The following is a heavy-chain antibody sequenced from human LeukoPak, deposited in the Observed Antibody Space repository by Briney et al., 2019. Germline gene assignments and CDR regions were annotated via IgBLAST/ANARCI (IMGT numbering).Heavy chain of an antibody. CDR3: ARGYSYGWSYYYYGMDV. Sequence: GGSLRLSCAASGFTFSSYAMHWVRQAPGKGLEWVAVISYDGSNKYYADSVKGRFTISRDNSKNTLYLQMNSLRAEDTAVYYCARGYSYGWSYYYYGMDVWGQGTTVTVSS. J-gene: IGHJ6*02. CDR2: ISYDGSNK. CDR1: GFTFSSYA. D-gene: IGHD5-18*01. V-gene: IGHV3-30-3*01.